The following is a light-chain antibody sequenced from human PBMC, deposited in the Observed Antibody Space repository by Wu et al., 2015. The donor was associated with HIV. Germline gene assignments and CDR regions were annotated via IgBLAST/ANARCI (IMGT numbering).Light chain of an antibody. CDR2: GAS. CDR1: QSVSSTY. J-gene: IGKJ1*01. Sequence: ENVLTQSPGTLSLSPGERATLSCRASQSVSSTYLAWYQQKAGQAPRLLIYGASSRATGIPDRFSGSGSGTDFTLTISRLESEDFAVYYCQQYGRTFGQGTKVEIK. V-gene: IGKV3-20*01. CDR3: QQYGRT.